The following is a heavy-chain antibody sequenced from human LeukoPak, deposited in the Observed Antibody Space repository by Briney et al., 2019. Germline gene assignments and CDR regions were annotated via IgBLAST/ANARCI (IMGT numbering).Heavy chain of an antibody. CDR2: IGGSGGGT. V-gene: IGHV3-23*01. Sequence: GGSLRLSCAVSGITLSNYGMSWVRRAPGKGLEWVAGIGGSGGGTNYADSVKGRFIISRDNAKNTLYLQMSSLRVEDTAVYFCAKRGVVIRVILVGFHKEAYYFDSWGQGALVTVSS. CDR1: GITLSNYG. CDR3: AKRGVVIRVILVGFHKEAYYFDS. J-gene: IGHJ4*02. D-gene: IGHD3-22*01.